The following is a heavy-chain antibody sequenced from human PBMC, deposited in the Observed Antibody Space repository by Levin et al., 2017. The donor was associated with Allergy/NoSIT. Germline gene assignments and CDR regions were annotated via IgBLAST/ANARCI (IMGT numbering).Heavy chain of an antibody. CDR1: GFSFSSHA. CDR2: ISRDGGNK. J-gene: IGHJ6*02. D-gene: IGHD3-22*01. CDR3: ARGYPDGSGPYGGVGGYYAMDV. Sequence: GESLKISCTTSGFSFSSHALHWVRQAPGKGLEWMAVISRDGGNKYYADSVKGRFTISRDNSKSTLYLEVNSLRAEDTAVYYCARGYPDGSGPYGGVGGYYAMDVWGQGTTVTVSS. V-gene: IGHV3-30*04.